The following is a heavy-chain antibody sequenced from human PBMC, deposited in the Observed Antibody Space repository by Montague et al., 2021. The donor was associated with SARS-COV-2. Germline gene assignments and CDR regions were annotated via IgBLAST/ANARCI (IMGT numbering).Heavy chain of an antibody. CDR3: ARDDGWSAY. CDR2: IYHSGST. D-gene: IGHD3-3*01. CDR1: GGSISNSNW. J-gene: IGHJ4*02. V-gene: IGHV4-4*02. Sequence: SETLSLTCAVSGGSISNSNWWTWVRQPPGKGLEWIGEIYHSGSTNYNSSLRSRVTISVDKSKNRFSLKLTSATAADTAVYYCARDDGWSAYWGQGTLVTVSS.